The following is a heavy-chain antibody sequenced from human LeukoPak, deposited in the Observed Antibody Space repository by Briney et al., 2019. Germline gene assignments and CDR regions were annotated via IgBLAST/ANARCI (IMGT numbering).Heavy chain of an antibody. CDR3: TRERDIVLMVYANWFDP. CDR2: IRSKAYGGTT. J-gene: IGHJ5*02. Sequence: GGSLRLSCTASGFTFGDYAMSWFRRAPGKGLEWVGFIRSKAYGGTTEYAASVKGRFTISRDDSKSIAYLQMNSLKTEDTAVYYCTRERDIVLMVYANWFDPWGQGTLVTVSS. V-gene: IGHV3-49*03. D-gene: IGHD2-8*01. CDR1: GFTFGDYA.